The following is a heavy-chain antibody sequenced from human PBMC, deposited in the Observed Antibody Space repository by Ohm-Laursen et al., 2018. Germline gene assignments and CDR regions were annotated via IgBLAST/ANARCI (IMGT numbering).Heavy chain of an antibody. CDR3: ARAREWELILFT. V-gene: IGHV1-2*02. CDR1: GYTFTGYY. CDR2: INPNSGGT. J-gene: IGHJ5*02. D-gene: IGHD1-26*01. Sequence: ASVKVSCKASGYTFTGYYMHWVRQAPGQGLEWIGWINPNSGGTNYAQKFQGRVTMTRDTSISTAYMELSRLRSDDTAVYYCARAREWELILFTWGQGTLVTVSS.